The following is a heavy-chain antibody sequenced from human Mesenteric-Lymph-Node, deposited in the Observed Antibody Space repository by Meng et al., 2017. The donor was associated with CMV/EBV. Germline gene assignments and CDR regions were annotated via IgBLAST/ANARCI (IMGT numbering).Heavy chain of an antibody. Sequence: LTCTVSGVSISSTNWWSWVRQPPGKGLEWIGQIYHSGSTNYNPSLKSRVTISVDKSKNQFSLKLSSVTAADTAVYYCARSASWGGFDYWGQGTLVTVSS. J-gene: IGHJ4*02. CDR3: ARSASWGGFDY. V-gene: IGHV4-4*02. D-gene: IGHD2-21*01. CDR1: GVSISSTNW. CDR2: IYHSGST.